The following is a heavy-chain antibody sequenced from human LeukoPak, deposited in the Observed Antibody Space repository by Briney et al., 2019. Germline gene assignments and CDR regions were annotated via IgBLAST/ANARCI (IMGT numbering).Heavy chain of an antibody. J-gene: IGHJ3*02. CDR3: ARERGYSYGSDAFDI. CDR2: IIPIFGTA. Sequence: AASVKVSCKASGGTFSSYAISWVRQAPGQGLEWMGGIIPIFGTANYAQKFQGRATITTDESTSTAYMELSSLRSEDTAVYYCARERGYSYGSDAFDIWGQGTMVTVSS. V-gene: IGHV1-69*05. CDR1: GGTFSSYA. D-gene: IGHD5-18*01.